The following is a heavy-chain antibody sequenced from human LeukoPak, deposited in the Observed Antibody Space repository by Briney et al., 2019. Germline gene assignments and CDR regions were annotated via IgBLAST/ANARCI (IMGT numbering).Heavy chain of an antibody. CDR1: GGTFSSYA. D-gene: IGHD2-15*01. CDR3: ASGGSCGFDY. Sequence: SVTVSFKASGGTFSSYAISWVRQAPGQGLEWMGGIIPIFGTANYAQKFQGRVTITTDESTSTAYMELSSLRSEDTAVYYCASGGSCGFDYWGQGTLVTVSS. CDR2: IIPIFGTA. V-gene: IGHV1-69*05. J-gene: IGHJ4*02.